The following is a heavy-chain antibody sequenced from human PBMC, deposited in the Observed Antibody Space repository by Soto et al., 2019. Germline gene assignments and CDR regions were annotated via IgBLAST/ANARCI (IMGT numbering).Heavy chain of an antibody. V-gene: IGHV3-30-3*01. CDR1: GFTYSTYT. J-gene: IGHJ4*02. CDR3: ARLRLTGYFDY. CDR2: ISYDGNNK. Sequence: PGGSLRLSCAASGFTYSTYTMHWVRQAPGKGLEWVAVISYDGNNKFYADSVKGRFTISRDSTKQTLYLQMNSLRPDDTAMYYYARLRLTGYFDYWGQGTLVTVSS.